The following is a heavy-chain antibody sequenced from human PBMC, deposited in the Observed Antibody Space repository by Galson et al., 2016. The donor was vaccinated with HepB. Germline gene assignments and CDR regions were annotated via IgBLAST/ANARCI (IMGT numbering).Heavy chain of an antibody. D-gene: IGHD3-9*01. J-gene: IGHJ4*02. V-gene: IGHV3-15*07. CDR3: TTDGLLRYFDWLSSASDY. Sequence: SLRLSCAASGFSFSNAWMSWVRQAPGKGLEWVGRIKRKTDGGTTDYAAPVKGRFIISRDDSKNTLYLQMNSLKTEDTAVYYCTTDGLLRYFDWLSSASDYWGQGTLVTVSS. CDR2: IKRKTDGGTT. CDR1: GFSFSNAW.